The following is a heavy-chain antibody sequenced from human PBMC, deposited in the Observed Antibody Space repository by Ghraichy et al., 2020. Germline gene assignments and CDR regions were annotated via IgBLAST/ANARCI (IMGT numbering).Heavy chain of an antibody. J-gene: IGHJ4*02. D-gene: IGHD3-22*01. CDR3: ARHLSNYYDSSGYYGGYYFDY. Sequence: SETLSLTCTVSGGSISSSSYYWGWIRQPPGKGLEWIGSIYYSGSTYYNPSLKSRVTISVDTSKNQFSLKLSSVTAADTAVYYCARHLSNYYDSSGYYGGYYFDYWGQGTLVTVSS. CDR2: IYYSGST. CDR1: GGSISSSSYY. V-gene: IGHV4-39*01.